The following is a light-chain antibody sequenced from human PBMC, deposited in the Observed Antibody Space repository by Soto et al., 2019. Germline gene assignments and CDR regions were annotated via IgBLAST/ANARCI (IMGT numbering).Light chain of an antibody. Sequence: AIQMTQSPSSLSASVGDRVTITSRASQGISSYLAWYQQKPGKAPKLLIYAASTLQSGVPSRFSGSGSGTDFTLTISCLQSEDFATYYCQQYYSYPRTFGQGTKVDIK. CDR3: QQYYSYPRT. CDR1: QGISSY. J-gene: IGKJ1*01. CDR2: AAS. V-gene: IGKV1-8*01.